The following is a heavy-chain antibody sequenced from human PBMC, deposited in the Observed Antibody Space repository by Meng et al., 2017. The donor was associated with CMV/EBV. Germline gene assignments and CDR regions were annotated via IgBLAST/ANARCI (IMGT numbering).Heavy chain of an antibody. CDR1: GFTVSSNY. V-gene: IGHV3-53*01. CDR2: IYSGGST. CDR3: ARGRRVGPDY. J-gene: IGHJ4*02. Sequence: GGSLKISCAASGFTVSSNYMSWVRQAPGKGLEWVSVIYSGGSTYYADSVKGRFTISRDNSKNTLYLQMNSLRAEDTAVYYCARGRRVGPDYWGQGTLVTVSS. D-gene: IGHD1-26*01.